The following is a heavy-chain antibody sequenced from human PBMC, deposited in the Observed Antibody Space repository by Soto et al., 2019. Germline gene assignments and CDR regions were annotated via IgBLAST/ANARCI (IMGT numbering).Heavy chain of an antibody. V-gene: IGHV3-23*01. CDR2: ISGSGGST. D-gene: IGHD4-17*01. CDR1: GFTFSSYA. Sequence: EVQLLESGGGLVQPGGSLRLSCAASGFTFSSYAMSWVRQAPGKGLEWVSAISGSGGSTYYADSVKGRFTISRDNSKNMLYQQKNSLRAEDTAVYYCAKDKVDYGDYIDYWGQGSLVTVSS. CDR3: AKDKVDYGDYIDY. J-gene: IGHJ4*02.